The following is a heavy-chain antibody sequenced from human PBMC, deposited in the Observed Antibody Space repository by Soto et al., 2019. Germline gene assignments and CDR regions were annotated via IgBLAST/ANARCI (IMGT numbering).Heavy chain of an antibody. CDR1: GYTLTNYG. J-gene: IGHJ5*02. V-gene: IGHV1-18*04. Sequence: ASVKVSCKASGYTLTNYGFTWVRQAPGQGLEWMGWISAYNGNANYGQNFQGRVTMTTDTATSTAHMELRSLRYDDTAIYYCARGSRFDCFDPWGQGTLFTVSS. D-gene: IGHD3-3*01. CDR3: ARGSRFDCFDP. CDR2: ISAYNGNA.